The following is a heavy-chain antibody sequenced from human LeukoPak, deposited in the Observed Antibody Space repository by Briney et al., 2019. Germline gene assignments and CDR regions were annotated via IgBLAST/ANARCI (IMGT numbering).Heavy chain of an antibody. CDR2: IYYSGST. J-gene: IGHJ4*02. D-gene: IGHD1-1*01. CDR3: ARHNNWDHIDY. CDR1: GGSISSYY. Sequence: SETLSLTCTVSGGSISSYYWSWIRKPPGKGLEWIGYIYYSGSTNYNPSLKSRVTISVDTSKNQFSLKLSSVTAADTAVYYCARHNNWDHIDYWGQGTLVTVSS. V-gene: IGHV4-59*08.